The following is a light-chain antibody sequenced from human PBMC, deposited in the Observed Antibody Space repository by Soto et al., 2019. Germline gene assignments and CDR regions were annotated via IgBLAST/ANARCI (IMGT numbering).Light chain of an antibody. J-gene: IGKJ1*01. CDR2: KAS. V-gene: IGKV1-5*03. Sequence: DIQMTQSPSTLSGSVGDRVTITCRASQTISSWLAWYQQKPGKAPKLLIYKASTLKSWVPSRFSGSGSGTEFTLTISSLQPDDFATYACQHYNSYSEAFGQGTKVERK. CDR1: QTISSW. CDR3: QHYNSYSEA.